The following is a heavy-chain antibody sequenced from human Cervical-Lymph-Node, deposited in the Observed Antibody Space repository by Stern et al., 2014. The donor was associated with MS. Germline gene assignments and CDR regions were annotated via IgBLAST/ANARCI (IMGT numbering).Heavy chain of an antibody. J-gene: IGHJ4*02. V-gene: IGHV1-3*01. CDR3: ARANYGGNSFFDY. Sequence: KFQGRVTITRDTSASIAYMELSSLRSEDTAMFYCARANYGGNSFFDYWGQGTLVTVSS. D-gene: IGHD4-23*01.